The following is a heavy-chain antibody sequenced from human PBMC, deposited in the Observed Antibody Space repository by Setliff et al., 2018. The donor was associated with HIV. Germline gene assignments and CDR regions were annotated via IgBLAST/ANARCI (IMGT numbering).Heavy chain of an antibody. J-gene: IGHJ4*02. D-gene: IGHD2-21*02. CDR3: AGGRYFRDISDSRFDF. CDR1: GVSITTDGYF. V-gene: IGHV4-31*03. CDR2: MYHTGNT. Sequence: PSETLSLTCSVSGVSITTDGYFWSWIRHYPGKGLEWIGYMYHTGNTYSNPSLASRLVMSLDPSKNQFSLKLNSMTAADTAMFYCAGGRYFRDISDSRFDFWGQGMLVTVYS.